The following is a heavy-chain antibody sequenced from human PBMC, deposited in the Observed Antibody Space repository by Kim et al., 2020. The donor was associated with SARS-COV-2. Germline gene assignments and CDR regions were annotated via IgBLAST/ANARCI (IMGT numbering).Heavy chain of an antibody. V-gene: IGHV5-10-1*01. CDR2: IDPTDSYT. D-gene: IGHD2-2*01. J-gene: IGHJ1*01. CDR1: GYSFSTSW. Sequence: GESLKISCKTSGYSFSTSWISWVRHMPGKGLEWMGRIDPTDSYTNYSPSFQGHVSISVDRSINTAYLQWSSLKASDSAIYYCAKMFSRSPFVAEYFQSWGQGTLVTVSS. CDR3: AKMFSRSPFVAEYFQS.